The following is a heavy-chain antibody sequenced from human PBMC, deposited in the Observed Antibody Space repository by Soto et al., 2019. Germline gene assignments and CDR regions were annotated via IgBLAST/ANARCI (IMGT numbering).Heavy chain of an antibody. J-gene: IGHJ6*02. CDR3: ARNRYEPLRTKYYYSYNGMDA. Sequence: PSETLFLTCAVYGGSFSGYYWCWIRQPPGKGLEWIGEINHSGSTNYNPSLKSRVTISVDTSKNQFSLKLSSVTAPDTAVYYCARNRYEPLRTKYYYSYNGMDACCQRTTVTVSS. CDR1: GGSFSGYY. CDR2: INHSGST. V-gene: IGHV4-34*01. D-gene: IGHD2-2*01.